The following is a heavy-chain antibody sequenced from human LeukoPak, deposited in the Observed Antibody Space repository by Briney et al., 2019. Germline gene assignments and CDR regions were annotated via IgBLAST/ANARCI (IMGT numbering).Heavy chain of an antibody. CDR3: ARIVSSGWYRIDY. J-gene: IGHJ4*02. V-gene: IGHV3-7*01. D-gene: IGHD6-19*01. CDR1: GFTFSSYW. CDR2: IKQDGSDK. Sequence: PGGSLRLSCAASGFTFSSYWMSWVRQAPGKGLEWVANIKQDGSDKYYVDFVKGRFTISRDNPKNSLYLQMNSLRAEDTAVYFCARIVSSGWYRIDYWGQGALVTVSS.